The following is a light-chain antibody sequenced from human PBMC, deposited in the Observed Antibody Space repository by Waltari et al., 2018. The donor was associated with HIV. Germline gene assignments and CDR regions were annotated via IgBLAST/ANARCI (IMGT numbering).Light chain of an antibody. CDR2: DAS. J-gene: IGKJ4*01. Sequence: IPLTQAPSSLSASVGDRVTITCRVSQEISGALAWYQQKPGKPPKLLIHDASILETGVPSKFSGSGAGADFTLTISSLQPEDFATYYCQQFNSYPLTFGAGTTVEIK. CDR1: QEISGA. CDR3: QQFNSYPLT. V-gene: IGKV1-13*02.